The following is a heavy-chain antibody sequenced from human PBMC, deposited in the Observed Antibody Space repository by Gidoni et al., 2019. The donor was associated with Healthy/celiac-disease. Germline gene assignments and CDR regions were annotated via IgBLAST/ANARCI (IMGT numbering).Heavy chain of an antibody. Sequence: QVQLVQSGAEVKKPGSSVKVSCKASGGTFSSYAISWVRQAPVQGLEWMGGIIPIFGTANYAQKFHGRFTITADESTSTAYMELSSLRSEDTAVYYCARDFMVKGYFDYWGQGTLVTVSS. CDR1: GGTFSSYA. CDR2: IIPIFGTA. J-gene: IGHJ4*02. D-gene: IGHD2-21*01. CDR3: ARDFMVKGYFDY. V-gene: IGHV1-69*01.